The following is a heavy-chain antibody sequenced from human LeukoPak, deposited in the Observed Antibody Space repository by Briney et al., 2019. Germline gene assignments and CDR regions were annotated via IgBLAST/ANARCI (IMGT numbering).Heavy chain of an antibody. CDR2: INHSGST. Sequence: KTSETLSLTCAVYGESFSGYYWSWIRQPPAKGLEWIGEINHSGSTNYNPSLKSRVTISVDTSKNQFSLKLSSVTAADTAVYYCARHKVRGAPFGFDPWGQGTLVTVSS. J-gene: IGHJ5*02. CDR1: GESFSGYY. D-gene: IGHD3-10*01. CDR3: ARHKVRGAPFGFDP. V-gene: IGHV4-34*01.